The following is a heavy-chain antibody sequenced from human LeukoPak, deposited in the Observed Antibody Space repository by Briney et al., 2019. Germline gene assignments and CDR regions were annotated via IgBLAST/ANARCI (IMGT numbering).Heavy chain of an antibody. Sequence: GGSLRLSCSASGFTFSSYAMHGVRQAPGKGLEYVSAISSNGGSTYYADSVKGRFTISRDNSKNTLYLQMSSLRAEDTAVYYCVKGEYCSSTSCYGGYCSGGSCYPPPYYFDYWGQGTLVTVSS. D-gene: IGHD2-15*01. CDR1: GFTFSSYA. J-gene: IGHJ4*02. CDR3: VKGEYCSSTSCYGGYCSGGSCYPPPYYFDY. CDR2: ISSNGGST. V-gene: IGHV3-64D*06.